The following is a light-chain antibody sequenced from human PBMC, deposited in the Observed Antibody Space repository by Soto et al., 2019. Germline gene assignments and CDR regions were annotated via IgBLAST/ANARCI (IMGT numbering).Light chain of an antibody. Sequence: DIMMTQSPDSLAVSLGERAIINCKSSQSILYSSNNQNYLAWYQQKPGQPPKLLIYWASTRESGVPDRFSGSGSGTDFTLTISSLQAEDVAVYYCQQYYASPRTFGQGTKVEIK. V-gene: IGKV4-1*01. CDR2: WAS. J-gene: IGKJ1*01. CDR3: QQYYASPRT. CDR1: QSILYSSNNQNY.